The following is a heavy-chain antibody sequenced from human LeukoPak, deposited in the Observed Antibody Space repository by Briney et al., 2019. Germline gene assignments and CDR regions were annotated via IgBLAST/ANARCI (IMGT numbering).Heavy chain of an antibody. CDR2: IKSDGSRT. Sequence: GGSLRLSCAASGFTFSNYWMHWVRHAPGKGLVWVSRIKSDGSRTDYADSVKGRFTISRDNAKNTLYLQMNSLRAEDTAVYYWARELPFDYWGQGTLVTVSS. V-gene: IGHV3-74*01. CDR1: GFTFSNYW. J-gene: IGHJ4*02. CDR3: ARELPFDY.